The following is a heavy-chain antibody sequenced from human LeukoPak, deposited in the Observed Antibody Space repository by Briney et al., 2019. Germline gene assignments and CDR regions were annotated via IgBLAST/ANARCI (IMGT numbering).Heavy chain of an antibody. D-gene: IGHD3-10*01. CDR2: IYYSGST. V-gene: IGHV4-59*01. CDR1: GGSISSYY. CDR3: ARTVTMVRDPSYFDL. J-gene: IGHJ2*01. Sequence: PSETLSLTCTVSGGSISSYYWSWIRQPPGKGLEWIGYIYYSGSTNYNPSLKSRVTISVDTSKNQFSLKLSSVTAADTAVYYCARTVTMVRDPSYFDLWGRGTLVTVSS.